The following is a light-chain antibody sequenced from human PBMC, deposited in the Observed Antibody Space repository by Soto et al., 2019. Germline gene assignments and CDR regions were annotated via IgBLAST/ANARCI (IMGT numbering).Light chain of an antibody. Sequence: QSALTQPPSASGTPGQRVSISCSGSSSNIGTNNVNWYQQLPGTAPQLLIYLTNQRPSGVPDRFSGSKSGTSASLAISGLQSEDEADYYCAAWDDSLTGPVFGGGTKVTVL. J-gene: IGLJ3*02. V-gene: IGLV1-44*01. CDR2: LTN. CDR3: AAWDDSLTGPV. CDR1: SSNIGTNN.